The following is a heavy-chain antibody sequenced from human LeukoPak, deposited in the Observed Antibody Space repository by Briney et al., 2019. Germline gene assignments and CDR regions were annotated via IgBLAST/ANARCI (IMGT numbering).Heavy chain of an antibody. V-gene: IGHV3-49*04. CDR3: TGGYSYGLKIDAFDI. J-gene: IGHJ3*02. Sequence: PGRSLRLSCTASGFTFGDYAMSWVRQAPGKGLEWVGFIRSKAYGGTTEYAASVKGRFTISRDDSKSIAYLQMNSLKTEDTAVYYCTGGYSYGLKIDAFDIWGQGTMVTVSS. CDR2: IRSKAYGGTT. D-gene: IGHD5-18*01. CDR1: GFTFGDYA.